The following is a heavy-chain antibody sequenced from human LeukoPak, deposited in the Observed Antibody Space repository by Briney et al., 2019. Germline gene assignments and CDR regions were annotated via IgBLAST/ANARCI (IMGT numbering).Heavy chain of an antibody. CDR2: ISSSGSTI. J-gene: IGHJ4*02. V-gene: IGHV3-48*03. CDR1: GFTFSCYE. D-gene: IGHD3-10*01. CDR3: ARGTSYRMVRGAAFDY. Sequence: GGSLRLSCAATGFTFSCYEMNWVRQAPGKGLEWVSYISSSGSTIYYADSVKGRFTISRDNAKNSLYLQMNSLRAEDTAVYYCARGTSYRMVRGAAFDYWGQGTLVTVSS.